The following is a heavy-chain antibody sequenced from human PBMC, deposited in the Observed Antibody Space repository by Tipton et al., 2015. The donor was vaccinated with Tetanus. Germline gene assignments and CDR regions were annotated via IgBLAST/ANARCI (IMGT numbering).Heavy chain of an antibody. CDR2: INHSGST. J-gene: IGHJ4*02. V-gene: IGHV4-39*07. Sequence: TLSLTCTVSGGSISGSSYYWDWIRQPPGKGLEWIGEINHSGSTNYNPSLKSRVTISVDTSKNQFSLKLSSVTAADTAVYYCARANGPGSYLDYWGQGTLVTVSS. CDR1: GGSISGSSYY. CDR3: ARANGPGSYLDY. D-gene: IGHD2-8*01.